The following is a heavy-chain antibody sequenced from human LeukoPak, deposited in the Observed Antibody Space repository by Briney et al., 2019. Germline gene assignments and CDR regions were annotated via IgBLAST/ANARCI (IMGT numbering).Heavy chain of an antibody. CDR3: ARGGYDFWNLYYYYMDV. J-gene: IGHJ6*03. CDR2: ISGSGGST. V-gene: IGHV3-23*01. D-gene: IGHD3-3*01. CDR1: GFTFSSYA. Sequence: PGGSLRLSCAASGFTFSSYAMSWVRQAPGKGLEWVSAISGSGGSTYYADSVKGRFTISRDNSKNTLYLQMNSLRAEDTAAYYCARGGYDFWNLYYYYMDVWGKGTTVTVSS.